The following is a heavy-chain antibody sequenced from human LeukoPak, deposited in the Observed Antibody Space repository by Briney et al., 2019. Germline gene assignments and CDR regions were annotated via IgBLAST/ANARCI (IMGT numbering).Heavy chain of an antibody. J-gene: IGHJ2*01. CDR3: ARLGTIAAAGYWFFDL. V-gene: IGHV3-53*01. CDR1: GLTFTYAW. Sequence: GGSLRLSCAASGLTFTYAWMSWVRQAPGKGLEWISVIYSGGPTYYADSVKGRFTISRDNSKNSLYLQMSNLRAEDTAVYYCARLGTIAAAGYWFFDLWGRGTLVTVSS. CDR2: IYSGGPT. D-gene: IGHD6-13*01.